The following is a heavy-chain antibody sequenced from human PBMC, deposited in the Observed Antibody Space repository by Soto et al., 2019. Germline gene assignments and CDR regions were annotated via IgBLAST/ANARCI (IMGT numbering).Heavy chain of an antibody. V-gene: IGHV4-30-4*01. D-gene: IGHD2-2*01. CDR1: GGSISSGDYY. J-gene: IGHJ5*02. Sequence: SETLSLTCTVSGGSISSGDYYWSWIRQPPGKGLEWIGYIYYSGSTYYNPSLKSRVTISVDTSKNQFSLKLSSVTAADTAVYYCARDYCSSTSCQPGPFDPWGQGTLVTVSS. CDR3: ARDYCSSTSCQPGPFDP. CDR2: IYYSGST.